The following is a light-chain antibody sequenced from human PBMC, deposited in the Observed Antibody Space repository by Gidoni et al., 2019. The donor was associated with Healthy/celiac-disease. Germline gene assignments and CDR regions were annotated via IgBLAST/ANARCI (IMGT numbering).Light chain of an antibody. CDR1: SGSIASNY. CDR2: EDN. CDR3: QSYDSGDVV. J-gene: IGLJ2*01. V-gene: IGLV6-57*04. Sequence: NFMLTQPHSVSASPGKTVTISCTRSSGSIASNYVQWYQHRPGSAPTTVIYEDNQRPSGVPDRFSGSIDSSSNSASLTIAGLKTEDEADYYGQSYDSGDVVFGGGTKLTVL.